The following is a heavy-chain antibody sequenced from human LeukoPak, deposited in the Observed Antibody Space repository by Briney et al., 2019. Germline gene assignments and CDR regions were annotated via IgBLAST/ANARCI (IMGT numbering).Heavy chain of an antibody. Sequence: ASVKVSCKASGYTFTSYYLHWVRQAPGQGLEWMGVINPNGGSTTYAQKFQDRVTMTRETSTTTVYMELSTLRSEDPAVYYCARDPEANWAFFDYWGQGTLLTVSS. CDR1: GYTFTSYY. CDR2: INPNGGST. V-gene: IGHV1-46*01. J-gene: IGHJ4*02. CDR3: ARDPEANWAFFDY. D-gene: IGHD7-27*01.